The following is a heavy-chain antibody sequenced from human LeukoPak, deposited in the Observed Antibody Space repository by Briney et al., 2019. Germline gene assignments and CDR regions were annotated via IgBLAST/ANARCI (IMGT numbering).Heavy chain of an antibody. CDR2: ISSSGSTI. J-gene: IGHJ4*02. Sequence: GGSLRLSCAASGFTFSDYYMSWIRQAPGKGLEWVLYISSSGSTIYYADSVKGRFTISRDTAKNSLYLQMNSLRAGDTAVYYCAKDAYCSSTSCYTLDYWGQGTLVTVSS. V-gene: IGHV3-11*04. CDR1: GFTFSDYY. D-gene: IGHD2-2*02. CDR3: AKDAYCSSTSCYTLDY.